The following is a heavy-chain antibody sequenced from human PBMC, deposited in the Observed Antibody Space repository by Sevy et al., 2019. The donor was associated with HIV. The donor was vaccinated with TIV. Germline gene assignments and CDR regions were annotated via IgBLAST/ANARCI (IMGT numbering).Heavy chain of an antibody. V-gene: IGHV4-34*01. D-gene: IGHD2-8*01. CDR3: ARGLIPHDWFDP. CDR1: GGSFSGYY. CDR2: INHSGST. Sequence: HSETLSLTCAVYGGSFSGYYWSWIRQPPGKGLEWIGEINHSGSTNYNPSLKSRVTISVDTSKNQFSLKLSSVTAADTAVYYCARGLIPHDWFDPWGQGTLVTVSS. J-gene: IGHJ5*02.